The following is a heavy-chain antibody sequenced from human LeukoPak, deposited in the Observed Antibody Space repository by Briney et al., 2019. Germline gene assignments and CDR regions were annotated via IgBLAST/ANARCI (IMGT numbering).Heavy chain of an antibody. Sequence: PSETLSPTCAVYGGSFSGYYWSWIRQPPGKGLEWTGEINHSGSTNYNPSLKSRVTISVDTSKNQFSLKLSSVTAADTAVYYCARGYSGWYYYFDYWGQGTLVTVSS. V-gene: IGHV4-34*01. CDR1: GGSFSGYY. CDR2: INHSGST. D-gene: IGHD6-19*01. CDR3: ARGYSGWYYYFDY. J-gene: IGHJ4*02.